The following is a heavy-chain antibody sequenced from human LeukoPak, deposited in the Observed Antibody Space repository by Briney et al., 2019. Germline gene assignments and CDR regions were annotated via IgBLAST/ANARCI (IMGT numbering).Heavy chain of an antibody. Sequence: GGSLRLSCAASGFTFSSYGMHWVRQAPGKGLEWVAVISYDGSNKYYADSVKGRFTISRDNSKNTLYLQMNSLRAEDTAVYYCAKDGGSGEFDIWGQGTMVTVS. D-gene: IGHD3-10*01. CDR2: ISYDGSNK. CDR1: GFTFSSYG. J-gene: IGHJ3*02. V-gene: IGHV3-30*18. CDR3: AKDGGSGEFDI.